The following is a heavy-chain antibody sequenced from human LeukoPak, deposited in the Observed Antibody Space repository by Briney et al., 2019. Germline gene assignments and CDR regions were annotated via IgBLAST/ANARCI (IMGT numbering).Heavy chain of an antibody. D-gene: IGHD6-6*01. CDR2: IYYSGST. V-gene: IGHV4-59*08. Sequence: SETLSLTCTVSGGSISTYYWSWIRQPPGKGLEWIGYIYYSGSTNYNPSLKSRVTIPVDTSKNQFSLKLSSVTAVDTAVYYCARLAPSGIDYWGQGTLVTASS. CDR1: GGSISTYY. CDR3: ARLAPSGIDY. J-gene: IGHJ4*02.